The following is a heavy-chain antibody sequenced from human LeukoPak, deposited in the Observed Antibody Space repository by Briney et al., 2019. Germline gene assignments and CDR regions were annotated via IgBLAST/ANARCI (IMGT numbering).Heavy chain of an antibody. V-gene: IGHV1-18*01. CDR2: FSAYSGAT. J-gene: IGHJ4*02. D-gene: IGHD6-13*01. Sequence: GASVKVSCKTSGYTFTTHGITWVRQAPGQGLEWMGWFSAYSGATKFAQKVQGRVTMTTEISTSTAYMELRSLRSDDTAVYYCARARSATSMAAVDYFDYRGQGTLVTVSS. CDR3: ARARSATSMAAVDYFDY. CDR1: GYTFTTHG.